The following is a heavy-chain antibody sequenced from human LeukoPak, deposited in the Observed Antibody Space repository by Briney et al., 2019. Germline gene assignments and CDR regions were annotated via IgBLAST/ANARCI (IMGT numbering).Heavy chain of an antibody. D-gene: IGHD3-16*01. CDR3: ARRRTIGDYYY. J-gene: IGHJ4*02. V-gene: IGHV3-74*01. CDR2: ISSDGSSA. Sequence: GGALRLSCAASGFTFSNYWMHWVRQAPGKGLEWASRISSDGSSADYADSVKGRFTISRNNAKNTLYLQMNSLRVEDTAVYYCARRRTIGDYYYWGQGTLVTVSS. CDR1: GFTFSNYW.